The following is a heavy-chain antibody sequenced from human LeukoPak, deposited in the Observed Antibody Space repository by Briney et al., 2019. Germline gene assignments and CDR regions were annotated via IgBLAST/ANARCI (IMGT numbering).Heavy chain of an antibody. CDR1: GGSISSYY. J-gene: IGHJ5*02. V-gene: IGHV4-59*08. D-gene: IGHD1-26*01. CDR3: ARHRWELPGNWFDP. CDR2: IYYSGST. Sequence: SETLSLTCTVSGGSISSYYWSWIRQPPGKGLEWIGYIYYSGSTNYNPSLKSRVTISVDTSKNQFSLKLSSVTAADTAVYYCARHRWELPGNWFDPWGQGTLVTVSS.